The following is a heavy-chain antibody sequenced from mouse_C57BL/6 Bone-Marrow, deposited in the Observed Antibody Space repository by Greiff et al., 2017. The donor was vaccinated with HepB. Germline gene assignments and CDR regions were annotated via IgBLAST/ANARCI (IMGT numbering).Heavy chain of an antibody. CDR3: ARDYGSLYYAMDY. D-gene: IGHD1-1*01. J-gene: IGHJ4*01. Sequence: VQLQQPGAELVKPGASVKMSCKASGYTFTSYWITWVKQRPGQGLEWIGDIYPGSGSTNYNEKFKSKATLTVDTSSSTAYMQLSSLTSEDSAVYYCARDYGSLYYAMDYWGQGTSVTVSS. CDR2: IYPGSGST. V-gene: IGHV1-55*01. CDR1: GYTFTSYW.